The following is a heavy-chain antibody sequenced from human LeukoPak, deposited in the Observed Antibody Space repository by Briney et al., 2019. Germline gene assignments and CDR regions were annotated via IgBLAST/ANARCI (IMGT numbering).Heavy chain of an antibody. CDR3: ARDAEDYVWGSYPNWFDP. CDR2: ISHRGST. V-gene: IGHV4-34*01. D-gene: IGHD3-16*01. CDR1: GGSFSGYY. J-gene: IGHJ5*02. Sequence: SETLSLTCAVYGGSFSGYYWNWIRQPPGKGLEWIGEISHRGSTNYNPSLKSRVTISVDTFRSQFSLKLSSVTAADTAVYYCARDAEDYVWGSYPNWFDPWGQGTLVTVSS.